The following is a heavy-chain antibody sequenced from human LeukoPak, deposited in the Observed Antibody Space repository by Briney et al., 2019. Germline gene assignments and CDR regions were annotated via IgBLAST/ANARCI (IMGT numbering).Heavy chain of an antibody. CDR3: ARAPGGYSYGSYYYYYGMDV. CDR1: GGSFSGYY. Sequence: SETLSLTCAVYGGSFSGYYWSWIRQPPGKGLEWIGEINHSGSTNYNPSLKSRVTISVDTSKNQFSLKLSSVTAADTAVYYCARAPGGYSYGSYYYYYGMDVRGQGTTVTVSS. J-gene: IGHJ6*02. V-gene: IGHV4-34*01. CDR2: INHSGST. D-gene: IGHD5-18*01.